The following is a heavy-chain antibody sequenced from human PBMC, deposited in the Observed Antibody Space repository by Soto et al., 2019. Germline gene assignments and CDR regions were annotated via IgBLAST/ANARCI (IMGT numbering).Heavy chain of an antibody. CDR2: ISYDGSNK. D-gene: IGHD3-3*01. Sequence: SLRLSCAASGFTFSSYAMHWVRQAPGKGLEWVAVISYDGSNKYYADSVKGRFTISRDNSKNTLYLQMNSLRAEDTAVYYCAREAQGSITIFGVVIQGPKGWFDPWGQGTLVTVSS. V-gene: IGHV3-30-3*01. CDR1: GFTFSSYA. CDR3: AREAQGSITIFGVVIQGPKGWFDP. J-gene: IGHJ5*02.